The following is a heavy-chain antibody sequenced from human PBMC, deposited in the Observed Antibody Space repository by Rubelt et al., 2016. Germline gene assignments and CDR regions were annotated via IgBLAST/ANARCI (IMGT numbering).Heavy chain of an antibody. D-gene: IGHD3-22*01. Sequence: QVQLQQWGAGLLKPSETLSLTCAVYGGSFSGYYWSWIRQPPGKGLEWIGEINHSGSTNYNPSLKSVVTVSVDSSKNQFSLKLGSVTAADTAGYYCAGGRPRITMIVGFTLGFDYWGQGTLVTVSS. J-gene: IGHJ4*02. CDR3: AGGRPRITMIVGFTLGFDY. CDR1: GGSFSGYY. CDR2: INHSGST. V-gene: IGHV4-34*01.